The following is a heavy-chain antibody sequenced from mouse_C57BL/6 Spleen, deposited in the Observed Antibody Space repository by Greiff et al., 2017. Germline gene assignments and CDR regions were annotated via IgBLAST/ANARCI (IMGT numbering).Heavy chain of an antibody. J-gene: IGHJ2*01. D-gene: IGHD1-1*01. CDR3: AIGGYYGSRRTADY. Sequence: QVQLQQPGAELVMPGASVKLSCKASGYTFTSYWMHWVKQRPGQGLEWIGEIDPSDSYTNYNQKFKGKSTLTVDKSSSTAYMQLSSLTSEDSAVYYCAIGGYYGSRRTADYWGQGTTLTVSS. V-gene: IGHV1-69*01. CDR2: IDPSDSYT. CDR1: GYTFTSYW.